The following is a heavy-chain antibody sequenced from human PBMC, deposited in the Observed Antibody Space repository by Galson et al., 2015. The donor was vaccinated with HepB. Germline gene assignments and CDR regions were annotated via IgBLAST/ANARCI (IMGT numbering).Heavy chain of an antibody. Sequence: SLRLSCAASGFTFSSYGMHWVRQAPGKGLEWVAVISYDGCNKYYADSVKGRFTISRDNSKNTLYLQMNSLRAEDTAVYYCAKEVSRRVTMIVVAYDYWGQGTLVTVSS. V-gene: IGHV3-30*18. CDR2: ISYDGCNK. D-gene: IGHD3-22*01. CDR3: AKEVSRRVTMIVVAYDY. CDR1: GFTFSSYG. J-gene: IGHJ4*02.